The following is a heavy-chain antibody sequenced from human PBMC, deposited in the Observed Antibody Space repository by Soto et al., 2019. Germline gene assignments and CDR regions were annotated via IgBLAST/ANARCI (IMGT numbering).Heavy chain of an antibody. CDR3: ARVITYDYVWGSYPPPYYFDY. Sequence: ASVKVSCKASGGTFSSYAISWVRQAPGQGLEWMGGIIPIFGTANYAQKFQGRVTITADESTSTAYMELSSLRSEDTAVYYCARVITYDYVWGSYPPPYYFDYWGQGTLVTVSS. D-gene: IGHD3-16*01. V-gene: IGHV1-69*13. J-gene: IGHJ4*02. CDR1: GGTFSSYA. CDR2: IIPIFGTA.